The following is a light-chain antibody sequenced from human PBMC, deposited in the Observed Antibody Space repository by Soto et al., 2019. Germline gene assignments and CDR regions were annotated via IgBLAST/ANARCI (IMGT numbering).Light chain of an antibody. CDR1: QTVSSSF. J-gene: IGKJ1*01. Sequence: IVLTQYPGTLSLSPGERATLSCRASQTVSSSFLAWYQQTPGQAPRLLIYAASSRATGIPDRFSGSGSGTDFTLTISRLEPEDFAVYYCQQYGNSPQTFGQGTKVDI. CDR3: QQYGNSPQT. CDR2: AAS. V-gene: IGKV3-20*01.